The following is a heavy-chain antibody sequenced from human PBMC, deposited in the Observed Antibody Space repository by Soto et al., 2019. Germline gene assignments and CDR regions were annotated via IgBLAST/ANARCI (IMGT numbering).Heavy chain of an antibody. Sequence: PGESLKISCKGSGYSFAGYWTTWVRQKPGKGLEWMGRIDPTDSQTYYSPSFRGHVTISVTKSITTVFLQWGNLRASDTAMYYCARQIYDSDTGPNFQYYFDSWGQGTPVTVSS. CDR3: ARQIYDSDTGPNFQYYFDS. CDR1: GYSFAGYW. D-gene: IGHD3-22*01. J-gene: IGHJ4*02. V-gene: IGHV5-10-1*01. CDR2: IDPTDSQT.